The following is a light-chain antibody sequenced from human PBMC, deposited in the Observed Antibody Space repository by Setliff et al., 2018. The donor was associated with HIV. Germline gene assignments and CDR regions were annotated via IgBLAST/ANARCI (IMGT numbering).Light chain of an antibody. V-gene: IGLV2-14*01. J-gene: IGLJ1*01. CDR1: SSDVGGYKY. CDR3: TSYTTGSTLYV. CDR2: EVS. Sequence: QSVLTQPASVSGSPGQSITISCTGTSSDVGGYKYVSWYQQHPGKAPKLMIYEVSNRPSGVSNRFSGSKSGNTASLTISGLQAEDDADYYCTSYTTGSTLYVFGTGTKVTVL.